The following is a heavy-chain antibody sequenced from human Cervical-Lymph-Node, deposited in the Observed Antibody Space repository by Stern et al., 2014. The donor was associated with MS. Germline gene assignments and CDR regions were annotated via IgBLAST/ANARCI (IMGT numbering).Heavy chain of an antibody. Sequence: QMQLVQSGPGLVKPSESLSLTCTVSGGSITSYYCSWIRKSPGKGLEWIGYIHYSGSTAYNPSLKSRVTISVDSSKNQFSLRLSSATAADTAVYYCARGRMYHFDSWGQGTLVTVSS. J-gene: IGHJ4*02. D-gene: IGHD2-8*01. CDR1: GGSITSYY. CDR3: ARGRMYHFDS. V-gene: IGHV4-59*01. CDR2: IHYSGST.